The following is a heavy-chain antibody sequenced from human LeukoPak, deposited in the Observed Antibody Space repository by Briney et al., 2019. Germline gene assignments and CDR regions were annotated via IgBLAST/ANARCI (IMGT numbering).Heavy chain of an antibody. CDR3: ARPYSSAWDY. V-gene: IGHV1-3*01. J-gene: IGHJ4*02. Sequence: GASVKVSCKASGYTFTSYALHWVRQAPGQRLEWMGWINVGNGDTKFSQKFQGRVNITRDTSASTAYMELSSLKSEDMAVYYCARPYSSAWDYWGQGTLVTVSS. CDR2: INVGNGDT. D-gene: IGHD3-22*01. CDR1: GYTFTSYA.